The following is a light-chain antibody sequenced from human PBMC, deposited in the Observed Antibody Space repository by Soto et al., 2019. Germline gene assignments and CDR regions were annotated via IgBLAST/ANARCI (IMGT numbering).Light chain of an antibody. J-gene: IGLJ1*01. CDR3: SSYTSSSIDYV. CDR2: EVS. CDR1: SSDVGGYNY. V-gene: IGLV2-14*01. Sequence: QSALTQPASVSGSPGQSITISCTGTSSDVGGYNYVSWYQQHPGKAPKLMIYEVSNRPSGVSTSFSGSKSGNTASLTISGLQAEDEADYYCSSYTSSSIDYVFGTGTKVTVL.